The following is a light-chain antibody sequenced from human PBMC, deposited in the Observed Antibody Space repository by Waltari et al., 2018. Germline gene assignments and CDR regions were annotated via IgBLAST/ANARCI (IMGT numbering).Light chain of an antibody. J-gene: IGKJ4*01. V-gene: IGKV1-6*02. CDR3: QQGYDFPCT. CDR1: RDIANN. Sequence: IQMTQSPSSLSASIGDTVTITCRASRDIANNLNWYQQQSGKAPKLLIYRASSLQSGVPSRFSGSGSGTDFSLTISSLQPEDFATYCCQQGYDFPCTFGRGTKVEIK. CDR2: RAS.